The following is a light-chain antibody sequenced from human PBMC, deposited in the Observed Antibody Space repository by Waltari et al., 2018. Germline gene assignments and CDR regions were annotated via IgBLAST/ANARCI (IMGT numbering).Light chain of an antibody. CDR1: QSVSRS. J-gene: IGKJ1*01. V-gene: IGKV3-20*01. CDR3: QKYVSLPAT. Sequence: EILLTQSQGTLSWSPGERATLSCRASQSVSRSLAWYQQKPGQAPRPLIHDASTRATGIPDRFSGSGSGTDFSLTISRLEPEDFAVYYCQKYVSLPATFGQGTKVEIK. CDR2: DAS.